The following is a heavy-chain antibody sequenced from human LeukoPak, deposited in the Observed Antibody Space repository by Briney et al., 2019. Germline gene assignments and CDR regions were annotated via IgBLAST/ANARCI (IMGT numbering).Heavy chain of an antibody. J-gene: IGHJ4*02. CDR2: ISSSSSYI. Sequence: GGSLRLSCATSGFTFSSYNMNWVRQAPGKGLEWVSSISSSSSYIYYADSVKGRFTISRDNAKNSLYLQMNSLRAEDTAVYYCARSKSGYSGYDYFDYWGQGTLVTVSS. D-gene: IGHD5-12*01. V-gene: IGHV3-21*01. CDR3: ARSKSGYSGYDYFDY. CDR1: GFTFSSYN.